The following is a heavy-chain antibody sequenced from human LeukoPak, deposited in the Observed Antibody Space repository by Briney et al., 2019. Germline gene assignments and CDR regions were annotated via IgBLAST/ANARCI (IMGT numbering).Heavy chain of an antibody. J-gene: IGHJ6*03. Sequence: GGSLRLSCAASGFTFSSYWMSWVRQAPGKGLEWVANIKQDGSEKYYVDSVKGRFTISRDNAKNSLYLQMNSLRAEDTAVYYCARDLSGSSWSYYYYMDVWGKGTTVTVSS. CDR2: IKQDGSEK. CDR1: GFTFSSYW. V-gene: IGHV3-7*01. D-gene: IGHD1-26*01. CDR3: ARDLSGSSWSYYYYMDV.